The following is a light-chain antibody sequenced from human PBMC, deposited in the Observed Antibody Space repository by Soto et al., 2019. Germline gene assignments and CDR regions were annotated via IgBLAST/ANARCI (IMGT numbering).Light chain of an antibody. J-gene: IGKJ1*01. CDR3: QQCNSYPWT. Sequence: DIHMTLNPSTLSSSVGDRVTITFLASHRIINWLAWYQQKPWKAPKLLIYQASTLESGVPSRFSGSGSGTEFTLTISSLQPDDFATYYCQQCNSYPWTFGQGTKVDIK. CDR2: QAS. CDR1: HRIINW. V-gene: IGKV1-5*03.